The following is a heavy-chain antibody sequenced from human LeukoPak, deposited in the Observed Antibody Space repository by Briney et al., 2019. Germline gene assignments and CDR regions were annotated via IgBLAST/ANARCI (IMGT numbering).Heavy chain of an antibody. Sequence: GGSLRLSCAASGFTFSDYYMSWIRQAPGKGLEWVSYISSSSSYTNYADSVKGRFTISRDNAKNSLYLQMNSLRAEDTAVYYCARDDQLPPTKKYGMDVWGKGTTVTVSS. D-gene: IGHD2-2*01. CDR3: ARDDQLPPTKKYGMDV. V-gene: IGHV3-11*06. CDR1: GFTFSDYY. CDR2: ISSSSSYT. J-gene: IGHJ6*04.